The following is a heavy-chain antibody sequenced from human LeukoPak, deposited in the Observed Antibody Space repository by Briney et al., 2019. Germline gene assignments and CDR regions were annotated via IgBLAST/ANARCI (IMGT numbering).Heavy chain of an antibody. CDR1: GFTFSSYS. CDR3: ARDPQGTTGTTGGMDV. CDR2: ISSSSNYI. Sequence: PGGSLRLSCAASGFTFSSYSMNWVRQAPGKGLEWVSSISSSSNYIYYADSVKGRFTISRDNAKNSLYLQMNSLRAEDTAVYYCARDPQGTTGTTGGMDVWGKGTTVTVSS. V-gene: IGHV3-21*01. J-gene: IGHJ6*04. D-gene: IGHD1-1*01.